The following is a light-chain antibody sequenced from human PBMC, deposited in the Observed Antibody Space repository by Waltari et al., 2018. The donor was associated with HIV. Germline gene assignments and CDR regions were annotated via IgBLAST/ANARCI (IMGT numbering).Light chain of an antibody. Sequence: QSVLTQPPSASGTPGQGVTISCSGRRSNIGSNPVTWYQQLPGTAPKRLIYNSNQRPSGVPDRFSGSKSGTSASLAISGLQSEDEGAYYCAAWDDGLNGLFGGGTKLTV. CDR2: NSN. J-gene: IGLJ2*01. V-gene: IGLV1-44*01. CDR1: RSNIGSNP. CDR3: AAWDDGLNGL.